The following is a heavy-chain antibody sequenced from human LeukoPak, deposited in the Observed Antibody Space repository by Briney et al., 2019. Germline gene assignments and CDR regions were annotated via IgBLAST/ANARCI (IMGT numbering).Heavy chain of an antibody. J-gene: IGHJ4*02. Sequence: GGSLRLSCTASGVTFSSYEMSWVRQAPGKGLEWVSYISSSGSTIYYADSVKGRFTISRDNAQNSLYLQMNSLRAEDTAVYYCAGGCQLDLCHYWGEGTLVTVSS. CDR1: GVTFSSYE. CDR2: ISSSGSTI. D-gene: IGHD6-6*01. V-gene: IGHV3-48*03. CDR3: AGGCQLDLCHY.